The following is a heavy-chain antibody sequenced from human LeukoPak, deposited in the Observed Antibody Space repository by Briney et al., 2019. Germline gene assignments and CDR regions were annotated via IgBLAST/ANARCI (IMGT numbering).Heavy chain of an antibody. Sequence: PSETLSLTCIVSGDSIRSGNYYWGWVRQPPGWGLEWIGSIYYTGSAYYNPSLKTRVTISVDTPKNQLYLRLTSVTAADTAVYYCARDSSGLDYWGQGTLVTVSS. J-gene: IGHJ4*02. D-gene: IGHD6-19*01. CDR2: IYYTGSA. V-gene: IGHV4-39*02. CDR1: GDSIRSGNYY. CDR3: ARDSSGLDY.